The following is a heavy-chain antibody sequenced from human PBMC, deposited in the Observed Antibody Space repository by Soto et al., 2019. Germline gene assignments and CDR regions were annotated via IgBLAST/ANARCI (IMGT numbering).Heavy chain of an antibody. CDR3: AKEAPTYYDFWSGYYTPSSRGYYFDY. D-gene: IGHD3-3*01. Sequence: GGSLRLSCAASRFTFSSYAMSWVRQAPGKGLEWVSAISGSGGSTYYADSVKGRFTISRDNSKNTLYLQMNSLRAEDTAVYYCAKEAPTYYDFWSGYYTPSSRGYYFDYWGQGTLVTVSS. CDR1: RFTFSSYA. V-gene: IGHV3-23*01. J-gene: IGHJ4*02. CDR2: ISGSGGST.